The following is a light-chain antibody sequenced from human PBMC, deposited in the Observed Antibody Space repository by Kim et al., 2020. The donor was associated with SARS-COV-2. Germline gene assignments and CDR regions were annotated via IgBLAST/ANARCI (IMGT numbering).Light chain of an antibody. CDR1: QVIHTF. CDR3: QQLSRYPLLT. V-gene: IGKV1-9*01. CDR2: AAS. Sequence: DIQLTQSPSFLSASVGDKVTITCRASQVIHTFLAWYQQKPGKAPDLLVYAASTLQSGVPSRFSGGGSGTEFTLTISSLQPEDFGTYFCQQLSRYPLLTFGGGTKVDIK. J-gene: IGKJ4*01.